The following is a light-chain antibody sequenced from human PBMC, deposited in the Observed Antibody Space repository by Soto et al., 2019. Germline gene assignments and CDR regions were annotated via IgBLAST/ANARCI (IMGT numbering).Light chain of an antibody. J-gene: IGKJ4*01. CDR3: QQYNSYSLT. CDR2: KAS. Sequence: DIQMTQSPSTLSASVGDRVTITCRASQSISSWLAWYQQKPGKAPKLLIYKASSLESGVPSRFSGSGSGTEFTLTISSLQTDDVATYYCQQYNSYSLTFGGGTKVEIK. V-gene: IGKV1-5*03. CDR1: QSISSW.